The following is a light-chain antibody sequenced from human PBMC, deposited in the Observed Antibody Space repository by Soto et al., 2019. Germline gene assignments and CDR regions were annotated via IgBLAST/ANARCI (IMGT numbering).Light chain of an antibody. Sequence: DIQLTQSPSFLSASVGDRVTITCRASQGISSYLAWYQQKPGKAPKLLIYSASTLQSGVPSRFSGSKSGKEFTLTLYSLQPEDFATYYCQQLNSYPQTLGQVTEVDIK. CDR1: QGISSY. J-gene: IGKJ1*01. CDR2: SAS. CDR3: QQLNSYPQT. V-gene: IGKV1-9*01.